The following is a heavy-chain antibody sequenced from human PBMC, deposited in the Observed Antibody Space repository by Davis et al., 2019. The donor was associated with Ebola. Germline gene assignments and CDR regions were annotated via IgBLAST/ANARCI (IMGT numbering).Heavy chain of an antibody. CDR3: ARGYAYIWGSSIDP. J-gene: IGHJ5*02. V-gene: IGHV3-11*01. Sequence: GESLKISCAASGFTFSDYYMSWNRQAPGKGLEWVSYISSSCSTIYYADPVKGRFTISRDDAKNSLYLQMNSLRAEDTAVYYCARGYAYIWGSSIDPWGQGTLVTVPS. CDR2: ISSSCSTI. D-gene: IGHD3-16*01. CDR1: GFTFSDYY.